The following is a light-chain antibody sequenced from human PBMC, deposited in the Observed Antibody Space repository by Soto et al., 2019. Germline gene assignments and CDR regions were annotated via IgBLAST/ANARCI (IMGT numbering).Light chain of an antibody. CDR1: TGAVTSGHY. CDR3: LLSFSGGPVV. CDR2: DTS. V-gene: IGLV7-46*01. Sequence: QAVVTQEPSLTVSPGGTVTLTCGSSTGAVTSGHYPNWFQQKPGQAPRALIYDTSNKHSWTPARFSGSLLGGKAALTLSGAQHEDEDEYYCLLSFSGGPVVFGGGTKLTVL. J-gene: IGLJ2*01.